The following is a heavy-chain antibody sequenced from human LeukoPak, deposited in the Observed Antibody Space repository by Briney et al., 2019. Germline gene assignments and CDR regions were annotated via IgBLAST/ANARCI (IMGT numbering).Heavy chain of an antibody. V-gene: IGHV3-49*03. J-gene: IGHJ3*02. CDR2: IRSKAYGGTT. CDR1: EFTFGDYA. CDR3: TRGYCSGGSCYAGHDAFDI. Sequence: GGSLRLSCTASEFTFGDYAMSWFRQAPGKGLEWVGFIRSKAYGGTTEYAASVKGRFTISRDDSKSIAYLQMNSLKTEDTAVYYCTRGYCSGGSCYAGHDAFDIWGQGTMVTVSS. D-gene: IGHD2-15*01.